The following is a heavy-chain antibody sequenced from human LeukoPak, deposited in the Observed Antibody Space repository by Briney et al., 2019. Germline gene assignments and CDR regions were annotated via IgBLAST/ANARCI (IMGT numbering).Heavy chain of an antibody. CDR1: GGSISSYY. V-gene: IGHV4-59*01. D-gene: IGHD3-22*01. CDR2: LFHSGST. CDR3: TRLLDNDSSGYPDTFDM. J-gene: IGHJ3*02. Sequence: SETLSLTCTVSGGSISSYYWSWIWQPPGKELEWIGYLFHSGSTNYNPSLQSRVTISVDTSRNHFSLKLTSVTAADTAVYYCTRLLDNDSSGYPDTFDMWGQGTMVTVSS.